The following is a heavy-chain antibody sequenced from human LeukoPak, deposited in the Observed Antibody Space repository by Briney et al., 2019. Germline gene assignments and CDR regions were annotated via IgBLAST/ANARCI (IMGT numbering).Heavy chain of an antibody. CDR1: GYTFTSYY. CDR2: INPSGGST. Sequence: ASVKVSCKASGYTFTSYYMHWVRQAPGQGLEWMGIINPSGGSTSYAQKFQGRVTMTRDTSTSTVYMELSSLRSEDTAVYYCARRAGIFGRSNLNWFGPWGQGTLVTVSS. V-gene: IGHV1-46*01. D-gene: IGHD3-3*01. CDR3: ARRAGIFGRSNLNWFGP. J-gene: IGHJ5*02.